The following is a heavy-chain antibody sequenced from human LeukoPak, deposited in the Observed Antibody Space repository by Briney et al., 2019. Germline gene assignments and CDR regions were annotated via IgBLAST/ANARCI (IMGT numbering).Heavy chain of an antibody. J-gene: IGHJ5*02. D-gene: IGHD6-6*01. Sequence: PGGSLRLSCAASGCTFSTYAMSWVRQAPGKGLEWVSVVSGTGGRTYYADSVKGRFTISRDNSKNTLYLQMNSLRAEDTALYYCVKASSSSPQYNWFDAWGQGTLVTVSS. V-gene: IGHV3-23*01. CDR2: VSGTGGRT. CDR1: GCTFSTYA. CDR3: VKASSSSPQYNWFDA.